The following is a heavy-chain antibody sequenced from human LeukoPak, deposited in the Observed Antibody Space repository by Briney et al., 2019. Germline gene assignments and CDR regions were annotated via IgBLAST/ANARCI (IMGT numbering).Heavy chain of an antibody. CDR1: GLTYSNNG. V-gene: IGHV3-30*03. CDR2: ISHDGNNK. J-gene: IGHJ4*02. Sequence: PGGSLRLSCAASGLTYSNNGMHWVRQAPGKGLDWVAVISHDGNNKFYADSVKGRFTISRDNSKNTLYLQMNSLRAEDTAVYYCARDREWLEPFGAFDYWGQGTLVTVSS. CDR3: ARDREWLEPFGAFDY. D-gene: IGHD6-19*01.